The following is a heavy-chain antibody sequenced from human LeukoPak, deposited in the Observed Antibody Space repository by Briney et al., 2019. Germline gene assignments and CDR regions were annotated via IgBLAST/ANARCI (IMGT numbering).Heavy chain of an antibody. J-gene: IGHJ4*02. D-gene: IGHD1-26*01. CDR3: ARDREPSGSYGY. CDR1: GGTFSSYA. V-gene: IGHV1-69*06. CDR2: IIPIFGTA. Sequence: GASVKVSCKASGGTFSSYAISWVRQAPGQGLEWMGGIIPIFGTANYAQKFQGRVTITADKSTSTAYMELSSLRSEDTAVYYCARDREPSGSYGYWGQGTLVTVSS.